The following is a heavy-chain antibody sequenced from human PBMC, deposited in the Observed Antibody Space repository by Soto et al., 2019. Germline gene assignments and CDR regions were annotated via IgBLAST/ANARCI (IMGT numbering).Heavy chain of an antibody. CDR1: GYTFTSYG. J-gene: IGHJ6*02. CDR3: ASTTYRRHCSSTSCYTHYYYGMDV. Sequence: QVQLVQSGAEVKKPGASVKVSCKASGYTFTSYGISWVRQAPGQGLEWMGWISAYNGNTNYAQKLQGRVTMTTDTSTSTAYMEVRSLRSDDTAVYYCASTTYRRHCSSTSCYTHYYYGMDVWGQGTTVTVSS. CDR2: ISAYNGNT. D-gene: IGHD2-2*02. V-gene: IGHV1-18*04.